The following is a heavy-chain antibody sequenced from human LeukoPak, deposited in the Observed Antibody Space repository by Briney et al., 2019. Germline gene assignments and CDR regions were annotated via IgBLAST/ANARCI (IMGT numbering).Heavy chain of an antibody. J-gene: IGHJ4*02. D-gene: IGHD3/OR15-3a*01. CDR2: ISGSGGST. CDR3: AKDDFGRTGYPTPWEY. CDR1: GFTFSSYA. V-gene: IGHV3-23*01. Sequence: GGSLRLSCAASGFTFSSYAMSWVRQAPGKGLEWVSAISGSGGSTYYADSVKGRFTISRDNSKNTLYLQMNSLRAEDTAVYYCAKDDFGRTGYPTPWEYWGQGTLVTVSS.